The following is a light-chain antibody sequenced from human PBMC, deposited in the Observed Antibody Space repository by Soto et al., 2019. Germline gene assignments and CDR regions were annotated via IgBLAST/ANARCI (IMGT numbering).Light chain of an antibody. CDR1: QSVSSN. Sequence: EIVMTQSPATLSVSPGERATLSCRASQSVSSNLAWYQQKPGQAPRLLIYGASTRDPAIPARFSGSGSGTEYTLPISSLQSADFAVYYCQQYNNWPALTFGGSIKAEIK. V-gene: IGKV3-15*01. J-gene: IGKJ4*01. CDR3: QQYNNWPALT. CDR2: GAS.